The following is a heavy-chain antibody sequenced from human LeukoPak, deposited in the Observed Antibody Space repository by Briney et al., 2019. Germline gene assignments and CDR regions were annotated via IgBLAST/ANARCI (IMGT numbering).Heavy chain of an antibody. D-gene: IGHD3-22*01. CDR2: ISAYNGHT. V-gene: IGHV1-18*01. Sequence: ASVKVSCKASGYTFTNYGISWVRQAPGQGLEWIGWISAYNGHTNYAQNLQGRVTMTTDTSTSTAYMELRSLRSDDTAVYFCARDSSGFPRDASDYWGQGTLVTVSS. CDR3: ARDSSGFPRDASDY. J-gene: IGHJ4*02. CDR1: GYTFTNYG.